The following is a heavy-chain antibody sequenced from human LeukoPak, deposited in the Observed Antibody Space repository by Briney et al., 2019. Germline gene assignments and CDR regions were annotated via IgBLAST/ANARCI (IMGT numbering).Heavy chain of an antibody. Sequence: GGSLRLSCAASGFTVSSNYMSWVRQAPGKGLEWVSVIYSAGSTYYGDSVRGRFTISRDNSKNVLHLQMNSLRAEDTALYYCAKDQNTVATAPFDYWGLGTLVTVSS. CDR1: GFTVSSNY. CDR3: AKDQNTVATAPFDY. CDR2: IYSAGST. D-gene: IGHD4-17*01. V-gene: IGHV3-53*01. J-gene: IGHJ4*02.